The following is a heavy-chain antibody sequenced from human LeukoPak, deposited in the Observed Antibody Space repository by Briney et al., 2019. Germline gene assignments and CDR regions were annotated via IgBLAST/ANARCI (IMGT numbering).Heavy chain of an antibody. CDR2: IIPILGIA. V-gene: IGHV1-69*04. J-gene: IGHJ4*02. D-gene: IGHD2-2*01. CDR1: GGTFSSYA. Sequence: SVKVSCKASGGTFSSYAISWVRQAPGQGLEWMGRIIPILGIANYAQKFQGRVTITAGKSTSTAYMELSSLRSEDTAVYYCATTTSTDGSSTSCYGFDYWGQGTLVTVSS. CDR3: ATTTSTDGSSTSCYGFDY.